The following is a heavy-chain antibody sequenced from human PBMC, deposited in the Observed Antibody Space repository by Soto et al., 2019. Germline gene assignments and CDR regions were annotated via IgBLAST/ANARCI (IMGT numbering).Heavy chain of an antibody. D-gene: IGHD2-15*01. V-gene: IGHV1-69*13. CDR3: ARDQYCSGGSCYAFDI. Sequence: SVKVSCKASGGTFSSYAISWVRQAPGQGLEWMGGIIPIFGTANYAQKFQGRVTITADESTSTAYMELSSLRSEDTAVYYCARDQYCSGGSCYAFDIWGQGTMVTVS. J-gene: IGHJ3*02. CDR1: GGTFSSYA. CDR2: IIPIFGTA.